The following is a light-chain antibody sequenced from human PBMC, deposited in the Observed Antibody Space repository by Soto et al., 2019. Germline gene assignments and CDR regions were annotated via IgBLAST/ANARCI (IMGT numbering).Light chain of an antibody. J-gene: IGLJ2*01. CDR3: QSYDSSRTYVV. Sequence: QSVLTQPPSVSGAPGQRVTISCTGSTSNIGAGYGVHWYQHLPGTAPKLLMYGNSIRPSGVPDRFSGSKSGTSASLAITGLHADDEADYYCQSYDSSRTYVVFGGGTKLTVL. V-gene: IGLV1-40*01. CDR2: GNS. CDR1: TSNIGAGYG.